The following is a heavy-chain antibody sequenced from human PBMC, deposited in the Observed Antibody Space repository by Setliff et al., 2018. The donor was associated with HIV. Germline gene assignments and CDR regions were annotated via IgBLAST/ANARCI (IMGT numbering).Heavy chain of an antibody. Sequence: GGSLRLSCAASGLTFSSYAMSWVRQAPGKGLEWVSSISGSGGSPYYADSVKGRFTISRDNSKNTLYLQMNSLRAEDTAVYYCAGIGSDAFDIWGQGTMVTVSS. CDR2: ISGSGGSP. J-gene: IGHJ3*02. CDR3: AGIGSDAFDI. V-gene: IGHV3-23*01. CDR1: GLTFSSYA.